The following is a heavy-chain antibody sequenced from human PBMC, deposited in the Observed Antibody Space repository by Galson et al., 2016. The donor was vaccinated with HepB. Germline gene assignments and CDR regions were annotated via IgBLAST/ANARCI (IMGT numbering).Heavy chain of an antibody. V-gene: IGHV3-15*01. CDR3: TTFSMKGVDV. Sequence: SLRLSCAASGFTFSSYAMSWVRQAPGKGLEWVGRIKSKTDGGTTDYAAPGKGRFTISRDDSKNTLYLQMSSLKTEDTAVNYCTTFSMKGVDVWGKGTTVTVSS. CDR2: IKSKTDGGTT. D-gene: IGHD3-22*01. J-gene: IGHJ6*04. CDR1: GFTFSSYA.